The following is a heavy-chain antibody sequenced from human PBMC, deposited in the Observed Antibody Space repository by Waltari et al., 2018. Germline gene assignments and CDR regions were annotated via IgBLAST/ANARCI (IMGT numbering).Heavy chain of an antibody. D-gene: IGHD6-19*01. CDR1: GFILRTYA. V-gene: IGHV3-30*04. J-gene: IGHJ4*02. Sequence: QVQLLESGVGVVQPVRSLSLSCAASGFILRTYALTWLSQAPGEGLEWVEVLSNEESNKYYADYLKGRFTISRDNSNNTLYQQMNTLTPEDTAVYFCARENRQWLAPEPYYFDYWGLGTLVTVTS. CDR2: LSNEESNK. CDR3: ARENRQWLAPEPYYFDY.